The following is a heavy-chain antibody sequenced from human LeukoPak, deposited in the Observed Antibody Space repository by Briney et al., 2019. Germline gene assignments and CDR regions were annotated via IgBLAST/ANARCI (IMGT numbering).Heavy chain of an antibody. CDR3: ARDSRYCSSTSCSADYYYYGMDV. Sequence: GGSLRLSCAASGFTFSSYAMHWVRQAPGKGLEWVAVISYDGSNKYYADSVKGRFTISRDNSKNTLYLQMNSLRAEDTAVYYCARDSRYCSSTSCSADYYYYGMDVWGQGTTVTVSS. J-gene: IGHJ6*02. V-gene: IGHV3-30-3*01. D-gene: IGHD2-2*01. CDR2: ISYDGSNK. CDR1: GFTFSSYA.